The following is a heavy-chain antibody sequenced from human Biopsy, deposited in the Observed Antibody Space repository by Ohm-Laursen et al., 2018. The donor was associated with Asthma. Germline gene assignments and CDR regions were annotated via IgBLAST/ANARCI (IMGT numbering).Heavy chain of an antibody. J-gene: IGHJ6*02. CDR1: GYTFNSAG. Sequence: ASVKASCKTSGYTFNSAGITWVRQAPGQGLEWMGWISVYNGNTKVAQKLQDRATMITDTSTSTAYMELRRLRSDDTAVYFCARAVDYSHYYGIDVWGQGTTVTVS. D-gene: IGHD3-10*01. CDR2: ISVYNGNT. CDR3: ARAVDYSHYYGIDV. V-gene: IGHV1-18*01.